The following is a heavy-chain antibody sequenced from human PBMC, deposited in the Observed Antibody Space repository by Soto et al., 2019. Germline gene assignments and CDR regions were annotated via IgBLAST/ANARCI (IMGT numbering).Heavy chain of an antibody. D-gene: IGHD6-6*01. CDR1: SGSFSGYY. V-gene: IGHV4-34*01. CDR2: ISQSGNT. J-gene: IGHJ4*02. Sequence: SETLSLTCSIYSGSFSGYYWSWIRQPPGKGLEWIGEISQSGNTNYSPSLKSRVSISIDTSKKRFSLNLASVSAADTAVYYCARAPKVSGSSQTRPDFWGQGTLVTVSS. CDR3: ARAPKVSGSSQTRPDF.